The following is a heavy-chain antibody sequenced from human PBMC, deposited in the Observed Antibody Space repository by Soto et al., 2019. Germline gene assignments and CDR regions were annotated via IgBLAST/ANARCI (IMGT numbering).Heavy chain of an antibody. J-gene: IGHJ5*02. V-gene: IGHV1-69*06. Sequence: ASVKVSCKASGGTFSSYAISWVRQAPGQGLEWVGGIIPIFGTANYAQKFQGRVTITADKSTSTAYMELSSLRSEDTAVYYCARDHVVVVVAATPGGWFDPWGQGTLVTVSS. D-gene: IGHD2-15*01. CDR1: GGTFSSYA. CDR2: IIPIFGTA. CDR3: ARDHVVVVVAATPGGWFDP.